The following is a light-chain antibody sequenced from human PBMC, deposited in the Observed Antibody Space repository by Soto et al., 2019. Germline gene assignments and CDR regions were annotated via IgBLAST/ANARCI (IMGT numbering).Light chain of an antibody. J-gene: IGLJ1*01. CDR3: ATWDDSLNGFYV. Sequence: QSVLTQPPSASGTPGQGVTISCCGSTSNIGSNYVYWYQQLPGTAPKLLIYRNNQRPLGVPDRFSGSKSGTSASLAISGLRSDDEADYFCATWDDSLNGFYVFGTGTKLTVL. CDR1: TSNIGSNY. CDR2: RNN. V-gene: IGLV1-47*01.